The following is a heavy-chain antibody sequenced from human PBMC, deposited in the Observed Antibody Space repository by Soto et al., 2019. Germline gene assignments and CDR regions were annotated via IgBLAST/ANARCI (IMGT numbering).Heavy chain of an antibody. CDR3: ARDYDVNTALDYWYFDL. J-gene: IGHJ2*01. Sequence: QVQLQESGPGLVRPSETLSLTCTVSGCSIRNYYWAWIRQSAGKGLEWIRPIYPSGRTHYNPSLTGRVTMSIDTSKNQFSLRLTSVTAADTATYYCARDYDVNTALDYWYFDLWGRGTLVTVSS. CDR2: IYPSGRT. D-gene: IGHD5-18*01. CDR1: GCSIRNYY. V-gene: IGHV4-4*07.